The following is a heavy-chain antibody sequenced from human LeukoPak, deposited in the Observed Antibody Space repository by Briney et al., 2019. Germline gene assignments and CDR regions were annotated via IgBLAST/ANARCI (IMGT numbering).Heavy chain of an antibody. CDR3: AKGGSSSWYSVAY. CDR2: INWNGDST. Sequence: GGSLRLSCAASGFSFDDYGMSWVRQAPGKGMKSVSGINWNGDSTGYADSVKGRFTISRDNAKNSLYLQMNSLRAEDTALYYCAKGGSSSWYSVAYWGQGILVTV. CDR1: GFSFDDYG. D-gene: IGHD6-13*01. V-gene: IGHV3-20*04. J-gene: IGHJ4*02.